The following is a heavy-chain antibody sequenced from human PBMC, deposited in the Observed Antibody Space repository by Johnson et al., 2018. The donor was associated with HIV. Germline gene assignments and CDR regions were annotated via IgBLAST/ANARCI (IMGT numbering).Heavy chain of an antibody. CDR2: ISYDGSNK. D-gene: IGHD2-15*01. CDR3: ASSYCSGGSCRIHDAFDI. CDR1: GFTFSSYA. V-gene: IGHV3-30-3*01. Sequence: QVQLEESGGGVVQPGRSLRLSCAASGFTFSSYAMHWVRQAPGKGLEWVAVISYDGSNKYYADSVKGRFTISRDNSKNTLYLQMNSLRAEDTAVYYCASSYCSGGSCRIHDAFDIWGQGTMVTVSS. J-gene: IGHJ3*02.